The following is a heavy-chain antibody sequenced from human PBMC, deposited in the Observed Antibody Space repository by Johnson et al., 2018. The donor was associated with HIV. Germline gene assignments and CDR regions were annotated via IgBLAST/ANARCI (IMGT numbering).Heavy chain of an antibody. D-gene: IGHD2-15*01. Sequence: EMHLVESGGGLVKPGGSLRLSCAASGFTFSNAWMSWVRQAPGKGLEWVGRIKSKTDGGTTDYAAPVKGRFTISRDDSKNTLYLQMNSLKTEDTAVYYCTTDTSGGSPFDAFDIWGQGTMVTVSS. CDR3: TTDTSGGSPFDAFDI. V-gene: IGHV3-15*01. CDR2: IKSKTDGGTT. J-gene: IGHJ3*02. CDR1: GFTFSNAW.